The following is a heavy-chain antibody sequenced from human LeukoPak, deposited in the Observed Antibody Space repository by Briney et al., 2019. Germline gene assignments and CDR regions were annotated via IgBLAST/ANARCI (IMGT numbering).Heavy chain of an antibody. V-gene: IGHV1-2*02. Sequence: SVKVSCKASGYTFTGYYMHWVRQAPGRGLEWMGWINPKSGGTNYEQKFQGRVIMTRDTSISTAYMELSRLTSDDTALYYCARHMTTANNWFDPWGQGTLVTVSS. CDR1: GYTFTGYY. D-gene: IGHD1-1*01. J-gene: IGHJ5*02. CDR2: INPKSGGT. CDR3: ARHMTTANNWFDP.